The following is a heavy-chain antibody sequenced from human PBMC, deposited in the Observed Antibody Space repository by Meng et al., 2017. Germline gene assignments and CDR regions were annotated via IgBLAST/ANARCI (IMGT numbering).Heavy chain of an antibody. D-gene: IGHD3-10*01. Sequence: SEPLSLTCTVSGGSVSSGSYYWSWIRQPPGKGLEWFGYIYYSGSTNYNPSLKSRVTISVDTSTNQFSRKLSSVTAADTAVYYCAREGIWGSALDYWGQGTLVTVSS. J-gene: IGHJ4*02. CDR2: IYYSGST. V-gene: IGHV4-61*01. CDR3: AREGIWGSALDY. CDR1: GGSVSSGSYY.